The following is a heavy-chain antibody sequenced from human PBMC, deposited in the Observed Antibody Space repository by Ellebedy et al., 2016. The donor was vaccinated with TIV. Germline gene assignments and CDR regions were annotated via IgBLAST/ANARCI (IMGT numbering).Heavy chain of an antibody. J-gene: IGHJ2*01. CDR1: GNTFSSYN. CDR3: VRDGGRDGYTYWYFDL. D-gene: IGHD5-24*01. V-gene: IGHV3-48*02. Sequence: GGSLRLSCAASGNTFSSYNMNWVRQAPGKGLQWVSYISTTSSNIYYVDSVKGRFTISRDNAKNSLTLQMDSLRDEDTAVYYCVRDGGRDGYTYWYFDLWGRGTLVTVSS. CDR2: ISTTSSNI.